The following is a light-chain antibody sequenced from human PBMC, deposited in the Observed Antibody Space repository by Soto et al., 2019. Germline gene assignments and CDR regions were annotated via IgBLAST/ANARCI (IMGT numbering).Light chain of an antibody. CDR3: GSYTSATTWV. V-gene: IGLV2-14*03. J-gene: IGLJ3*02. CDR1: MRDIGAYNL. Sequence: QSVLTQPASVSGSPGQSITISCAGTMRDIGAYNLVSWYQQHPGKAPQLIIYEVRNRPSGVSNRFSGSKSGNTASLSISGLQTEDEADYYCGSYTSATTWVFGGGTKLTVL. CDR2: EVR.